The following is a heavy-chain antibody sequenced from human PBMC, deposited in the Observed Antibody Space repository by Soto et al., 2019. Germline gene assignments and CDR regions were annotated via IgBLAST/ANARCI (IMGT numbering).Heavy chain of an antibody. J-gene: IGHJ4*02. CDR3: AKPPHCSGGSCYGPIDY. CDR2: ISGSGGST. Sequence: GGSLRLSCAASGFTFSSYAMSWVRQAPGKGLEWVSAISGSGGSTYYADSVKGRFTISRDNSKNTLYLQMNSLRAEDTAVYYCAKPPHCSGGSCYGPIDYWGQGTLVTVSS. D-gene: IGHD2-15*01. V-gene: IGHV3-23*01. CDR1: GFTFSSYA.